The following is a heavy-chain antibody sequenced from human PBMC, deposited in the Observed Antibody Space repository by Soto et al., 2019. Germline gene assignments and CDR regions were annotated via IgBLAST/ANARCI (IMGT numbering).Heavy chain of an antibody. CDR1: GFTFSSYW. J-gene: IGHJ4*02. Sequence: GGSLRLSCAASGFTFSSYWMNWIRQAPGKGLEWVANVKEGGSEEYYVDSVKGRFTISRDNAKNSLFLQMNSLTAEDTAVHYCATGPPRMAASSQLYYFWGLGSLVTVSS. V-gene: IGHV3-7*05. CDR3: ATGPPRMAASSQLYYF. D-gene: IGHD6-6*01. CDR2: VKEGGSEE.